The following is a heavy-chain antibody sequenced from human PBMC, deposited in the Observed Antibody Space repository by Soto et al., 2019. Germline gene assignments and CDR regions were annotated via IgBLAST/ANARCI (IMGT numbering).Heavy chain of an antibody. V-gene: IGHV1-69*12. CDR1: GGSFRSYA. CDR2: IIPTFERT. CDR3: ADLSLGYCITPSSPPDY. D-gene: IGHD2-2*03. J-gene: IGHJ4*02. Sequence: QVHLVQSGAEVKKPGSSVKVSCKVSGGSFRSYAISWVRQAPGQGLEWMGGIIPTFERTTYAQKFQDRVTITADESTSTVSLDLRSLRSDNTAISYCADLSLGYCITPSSPPDYWGQETLLPVSS.